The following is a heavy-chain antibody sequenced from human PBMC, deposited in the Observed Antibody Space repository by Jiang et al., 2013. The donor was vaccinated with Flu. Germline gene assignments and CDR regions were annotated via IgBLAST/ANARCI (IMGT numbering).Heavy chain of an antibody. CDR1: GGSISSGSYY. CDR3: ARDKDDIYNY. J-gene: IGHJ4*02. V-gene: IGHV4-61*02. Sequence: GGSISSGSYYWSWIRQPAGKGLEWIGRIYSSGSTNYNPSLKSRVTISVDTSKNQFSLKLSSVTAADTAVCYCARDKDDIYNYWGQGTLVSVSS. D-gene: IGHD3-9*01. CDR2: IYSSGST.